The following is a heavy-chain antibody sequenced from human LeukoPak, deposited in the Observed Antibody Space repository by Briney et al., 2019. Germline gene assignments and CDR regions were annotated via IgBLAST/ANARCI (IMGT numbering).Heavy chain of an antibody. J-gene: IGHJ4*02. V-gene: IGHV1-3*01. CDR1: GYTFTSYA. CDR3: ARDWGKAAAGNAV. Sequence: ASVKVSCKASGYTFTSYAMHWVRQAPGQRLEWMGWINAGNGNTKYSQKSQGRVTITRDTSASTAYMELSSLRSEDTAVYYCARDWGKAAAGNAVWGQGTLVTVSS. D-gene: IGHD6-13*01. CDR2: INAGNGNT.